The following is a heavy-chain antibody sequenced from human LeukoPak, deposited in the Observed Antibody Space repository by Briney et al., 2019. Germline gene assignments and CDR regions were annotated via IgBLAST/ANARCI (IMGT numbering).Heavy chain of an antibody. J-gene: IGHJ6*02. D-gene: IGHD6-6*01. V-gene: IGHV4-61*02. CDR1: GGSISSGSYY. Sequence: SQTLSLTCTVSGGSISSGSYYWSWIRQPAGKGLEWIARIYTSGSTNYNPSLKSRVTISVDTSKNQFSLKLSSVTAADTAVYYCASSSPLEYYYYGMDVWGQGTTVTVSS. CDR3: ASSSPLEYYYYGMDV. CDR2: IYTSGST.